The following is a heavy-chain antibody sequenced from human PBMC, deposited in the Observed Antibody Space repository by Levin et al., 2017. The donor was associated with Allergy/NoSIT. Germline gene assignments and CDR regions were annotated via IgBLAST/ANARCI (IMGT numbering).Heavy chain of an antibody. Sequence: SQTLSLTCAVSGGSISSGGYSWSWIRQPPGKGLEWIGYIYHSGSTYYNPSLKSRVTISVDRSKNQFSLKLSSVTAADTAVYYCARGSPAWHWFDPWGQGTLVTVSS. CDR1: GGSISSGGYS. CDR2: IYHSGST. J-gene: IGHJ5*02. CDR3: ARGSPAWHWFDP. V-gene: IGHV4-30-2*01. D-gene: IGHD5-12*01.